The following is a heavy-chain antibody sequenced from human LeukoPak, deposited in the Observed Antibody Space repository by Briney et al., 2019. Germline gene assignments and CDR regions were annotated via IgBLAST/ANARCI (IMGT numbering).Heavy chain of an antibody. J-gene: IGHJ4*02. CDR1: GFTFSSYW. V-gene: IGHV3-74*01. D-gene: IGHD3-16*01. Sequence: PGGSLRLSCAASGFTFSSYWMHWVRQTPGKGLVWVSRINSGGSGTSYADSVEGRFTISRDDAKNTLYLQMNSLRAEDTAVYYCASSMGPLTEYWGQGTLVTVSS. CDR3: ASSMGPLTEY. CDR2: INSGGSGT.